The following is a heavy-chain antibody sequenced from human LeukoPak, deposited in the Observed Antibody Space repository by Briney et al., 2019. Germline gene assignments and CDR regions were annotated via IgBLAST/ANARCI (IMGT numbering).Heavy chain of an antibody. CDR3: VRGTTFWRGVDY. Sequence: GGSLRLSCSASGFSFSYQWMHWVRQAPRKGLVWVSRISPDGSSTAYADSVKGRLTISRDNARNMLYLEMSSLRDEDSAVYFCVRGTTFWRGVDYWGQGTLVTVSS. V-gene: IGHV3-74*01. CDR2: ISPDGSST. CDR1: GFSFSYQW. D-gene: IGHD3-3*01. J-gene: IGHJ4*02.